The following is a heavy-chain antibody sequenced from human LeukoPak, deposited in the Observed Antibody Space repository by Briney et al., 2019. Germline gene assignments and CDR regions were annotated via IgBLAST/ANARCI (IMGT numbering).Heavy chain of an antibody. CDR3: ARGLSPRINMVRGVRPPFRGVFDY. Sequence: PSETLSLTCAVYGGSFSGYYWSWIRQPPGKGLEWIGEINHSGSTNYNPSLKSRVTISVDTSKNQFSLKLSSVTAADTSVYYCARGLSPRINMVRGVRPPFRGVFDYWGQGTLVTVSS. J-gene: IGHJ4*02. V-gene: IGHV4-34*01. CDR2: INHSGST. CDR1: GGSFSGYY. D-gene: IGHD3-10*01.